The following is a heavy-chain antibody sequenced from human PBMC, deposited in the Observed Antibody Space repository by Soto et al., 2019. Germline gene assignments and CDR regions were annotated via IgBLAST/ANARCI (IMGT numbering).Heavy chain of an antibody. CDR2: INPKNGGI. J-gene: IGHJ1*01. CDR1: GYTFTDFY. D-gene: IGHD1-20*01. Sequence: ASVKVSCKSSGYTFTDFYIHWVRQVPGQGLEWVGWINPKNGGINYAQKFQGRVTMTRDTSVNTSYMDLSRLNFDDSAIYYCVRGRSVLYLDLWGRGTQVTVSS. V-gene: IGHV1-2*02. CDR3: VRGRSVLYLDL.